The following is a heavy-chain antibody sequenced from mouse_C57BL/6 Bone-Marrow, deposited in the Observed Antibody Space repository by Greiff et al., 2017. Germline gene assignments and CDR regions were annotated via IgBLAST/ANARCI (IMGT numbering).Heavy chain of an antibody. V-gene: IGHV1-63*01. J-gene: IGHJ2*01. CDR1: GYTFTNYW. CDR2: IYPGGGYT. Sequence: QVQLQQSGAELVRPGTSVKMSCKASGYTFTNYWIGWAKQRPGHGLEWIGDIYPGGGYTNYNEKFKGKATLTADKSSSTAYMQFSSLTSEDAAIYYCARTDYYGSSGGYFGYWGQGTTLTVSS. CDR3: ARTDYYGSSGGYFGY. D-gene: IGHD1-1*01.